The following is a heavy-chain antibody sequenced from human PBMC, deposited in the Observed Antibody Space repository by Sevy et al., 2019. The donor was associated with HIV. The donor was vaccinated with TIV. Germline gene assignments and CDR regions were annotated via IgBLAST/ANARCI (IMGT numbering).Heavy chain of an antibody. Sequence: ASVKVSCKASGGTFSSYAISWVRQAPGQGLEWMGGIIPIFGTANYAQKFQGRVTITADESTSTAYMELSSLRSEDTAVYYCARDQERVKGIAVAIDAFDIWGQGTMVTVSS. CDR3: ARDQERVKGIAVAIDAFDI. CDR2: IIPIFGTA. CDR1: GGTFSSYA. J-gene: IGHJ3*02. D-gene: IGHD6-19*01. V-gene: IGHV1-69*13.